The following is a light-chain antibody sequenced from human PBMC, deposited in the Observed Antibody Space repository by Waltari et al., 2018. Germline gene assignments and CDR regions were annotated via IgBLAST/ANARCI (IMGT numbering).Light chain of an antibody. CDR2: GTN. CDR1: SSTNGSGYD. Sequence: QSVLTPPPSVSGAPGQRVPISCPRSSSTNGSGYDGHRYRQLPGTAPQLLLYGTNHRPSGVPDRFSGSRSVTSASLAITGLQAGDEADYYCQSYDSSLSATVVFGGGTKLTVL. CDR3: QSYDSSLSATVV. V-gene: IGLV1-40*01. J-gene: IGLJ2*01.